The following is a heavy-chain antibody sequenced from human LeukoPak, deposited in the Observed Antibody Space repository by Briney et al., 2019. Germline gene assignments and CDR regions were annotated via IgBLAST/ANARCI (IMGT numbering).Heavy chain of an antibody. D-gene: IGHD3-16*01. CDR2: IYNIGST. CDR1: GDSISSFY. J-gene: IGHJ6*03. CDR3: ARGRKGDYYYYMDV. V-gene: IGHV4-4*07. Sequence: SETLSLTCTVSGDSISSFYWTWIRQPAGKGLEWIGRIYNIGSTNFNPSLESRVTMSVDTSKNQFFLRLNSVTAADTAVYYCARGRKGDYYYYMDVWGKGTTVTVSS.